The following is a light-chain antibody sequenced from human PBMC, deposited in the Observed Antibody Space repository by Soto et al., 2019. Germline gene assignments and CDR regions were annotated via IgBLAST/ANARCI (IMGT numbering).Light chain of an antibody. CDR3: QQYNNWPPWT. J-gene: IGKJ1*01. CDR2: GAS. CDR1: QSVSSN. Sequence: EIVMTQSPATLSVSPGERATLSCRVSQSVSSNLAWYQQIPGQAPRLLIYGASTRATGIPVRFSGSGSETEFTLTISSLQSEDFAVYYCQQYNNWPPWTFGQGTKVDIK. V-gene: IGKV3-15*01.